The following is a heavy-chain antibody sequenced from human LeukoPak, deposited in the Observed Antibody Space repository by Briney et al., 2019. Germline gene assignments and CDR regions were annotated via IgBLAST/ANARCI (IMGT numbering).Heavy chain of an antibody. V-gene: IGHV3-48*01. CDR1: GFTFSNYA. Sequence: GGSLRLSCAASGFTFSNYAMNWVRQAPGKGLEWVAYISDTTISTYYADSVKGRFTISRDNAKDSLSLHMNSLRAEDTAVYYCARSGIVGATPPYYLDYWGQGTLVTVSS. CDR3: ARSGIVGATPPYYLDY. J-gene: IGHJ4*02. D-gene: IGHD1-26*01. CDR2: ISDTTIST.